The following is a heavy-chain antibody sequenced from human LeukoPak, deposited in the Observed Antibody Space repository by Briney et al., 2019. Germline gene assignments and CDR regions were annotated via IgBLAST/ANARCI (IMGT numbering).Heavy chain of an antibody. J-gene: IGHJ1*01. D-gene: IGHD6-13*01. CDR2: INHSGST. V-gene: IGHV4-34*01. Sequence: SETLSLTCTVSGGSISSGGYYCSWIRQHPGKGLEWIGEINHSGSTNYNPSLKSRVTISVDTSKNQFSLKLSSVTAADTAVYYCARGYPRWYSSSWYVGYFQHWGQGTLVTVSS. CDR1: GGSISSGGYY. CDR3: ARGYPRWYSSSWYVGYFQH.